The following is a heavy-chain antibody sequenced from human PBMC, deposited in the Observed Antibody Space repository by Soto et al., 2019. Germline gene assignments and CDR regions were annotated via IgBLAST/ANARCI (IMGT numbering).Heavy chain of an antibody. CDR3: ARGSYLDD. J-gene: IGHJ4*02. Sequence: GPLRLSCAAAGFTFGSYALSWVRQAPGKGLEWVSTISGSDGKTFYAASVKGLFSISRDTYQSTLDLQMNSLRADDTAIYYCARGSYLDDWGQGTRVSGSS. CDR1: GFTFGSYA. V-gene: IGHV3-23*01. CDR2: ISGSDGKT. D-gene: IGHD3-16*01.